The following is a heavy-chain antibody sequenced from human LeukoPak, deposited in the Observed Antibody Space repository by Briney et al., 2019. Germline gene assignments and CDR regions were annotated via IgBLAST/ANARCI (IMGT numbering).Heavy chain of an antibody. CDR3: ARTTVAGTGREFQH. V-gene: IGHV4-39*07. Sequence: SETLSLTFTVSGGSISSSSYYWGWIRQPPGKGLEWIGSIYYSGSTYYNPSLKSRVTISVDTSKNQFSLKLSSVTAADTAVYYCARTTVAGTGREFQHWGQGTLVTVSS. CDR2: IYYSGST. D-gene: IGHD6-19*01. J-gene: IGHJ1*01. CDR1: GGSISSSSYY.